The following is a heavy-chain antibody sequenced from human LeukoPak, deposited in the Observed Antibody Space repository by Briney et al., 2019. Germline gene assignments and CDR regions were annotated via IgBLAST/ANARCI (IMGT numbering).Heavy chain of an antibody. CDR3: ARGDITFGGVIVPREDYFDY. CDR1: GGTFSSYA. J-gene: IGHJ4*02. D-gene: IGHD3-16*02. Sequence: ASVKVSCKASGGTFSSYAISWVRQAPGQGLEWMGRIIPILGIANYAQKFQGRVTITADKSTSTAYMELSSLRSEDTAVYYCARGDITFGGVIVPREDYFDYWGQGTLVTVSS. CDR2: IIPILGIA. V-gene: IGHV1-69*04.